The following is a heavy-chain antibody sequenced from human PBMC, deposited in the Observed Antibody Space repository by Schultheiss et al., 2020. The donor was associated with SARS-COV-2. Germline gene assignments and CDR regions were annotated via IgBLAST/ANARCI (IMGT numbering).Heavy chain of an antibody. V-gene: IGHV4-59*01. Sequence: SETLSLTCSVSGGSISSYSWSWIRQPPGKGLEWIAYIFYSGNTGYNPSLKSRVTISVDTSKNQFSLKLSSVTAADTAVYYCARDRRDGYNYSYYYYYMDVWGKGTTVTVSS. J-gene: IGHJ6*03. D-gene: IGHD5-24*01. CDR2: IFYSGNT. CDR3: ARDRRDGYNYSYYYYYMDV. CDR1: GGSISSYS.